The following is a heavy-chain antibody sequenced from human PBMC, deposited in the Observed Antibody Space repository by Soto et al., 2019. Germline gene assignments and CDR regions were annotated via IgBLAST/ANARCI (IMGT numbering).Heavy chain of an antibody. CDR2: INHSGST. J-gene: IGHJ6*03. Sequence: SETLSLTCAVYGGSFSGYYWSWIRQPPGKGLEWIGEINHSGSTNYNPSLKSRVTISVDTSKNQFSLKLSSVTAADTAVYYCARVRGVTTVTTSPKPDYYYYMDVWGKGTTVTVSS. CDR3: ARVRGVTTVTTSPKPDYYYYMDV. V-gene: IGHV4-34*01. CDR1: GGSFSGYY. D-gene: IGHD4-4*01.